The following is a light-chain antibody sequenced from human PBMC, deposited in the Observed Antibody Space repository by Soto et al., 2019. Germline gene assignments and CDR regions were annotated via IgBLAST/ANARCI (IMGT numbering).Light chain of an antibody. Sequence: EIVLTQSPYTLSLSPGERATRSCRVSNSFSHIYLAWYQQKPVQAPRLLIDGASSMATGIPDRFSGSGSGTAFTLTISRLETEDFAVDYCHQYGSSARTFGQGTKVDIK. J-gene: IGKJ1*01. CDR1: NSFSHIY. CDR3: HQYGSSART. V-gene: IGKV3-20*01. CDR2: GAS.